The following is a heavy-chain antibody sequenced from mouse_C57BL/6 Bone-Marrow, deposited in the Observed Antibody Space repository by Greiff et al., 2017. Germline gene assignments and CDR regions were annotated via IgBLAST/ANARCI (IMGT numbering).Heavy chain of an antibody. CDR1: GYTFTSYG. CDR3: ADGFHWYFDV. J-gene: IGHJ1*03. D-gene: IGHD2-3*01. V-gene: IGHV1-81*01. Sequence: VQLQQSGAELARPGASVKLSCKASGYTFTSYGISWVKQRTGQGLEWIGEIYPRSGNTYYNEKFKGKATLTADKSSSTAYMELRSLTSEDSEVYFCADGFHWYFDVWGTGTTVTVSA. CDR2: IYPRSGNT.